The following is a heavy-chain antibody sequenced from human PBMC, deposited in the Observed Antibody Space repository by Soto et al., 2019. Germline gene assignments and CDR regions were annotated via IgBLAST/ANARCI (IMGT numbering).Heavy chain of an antibody. V-gene: IGHV4-34*01. D-gene: IGHD6-19*01. CDR2: INHSGST. J-gene: IGHJ5*02. CDR3: ARVGSTVAGNWFDP. CDR1: GGSFSGYY. Sequence: SETLSLTCAVYGGSFSGYYWSWIRQPPGKGLEWIEEINHSGSTNYNPSLKSRVTISVDTSKNQFSLKLSSVTAADTAVYYCARVGSTVAGNWFDPWGQGTLVTVSS.